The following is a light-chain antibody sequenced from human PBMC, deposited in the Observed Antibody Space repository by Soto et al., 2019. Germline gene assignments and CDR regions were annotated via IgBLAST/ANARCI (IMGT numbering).Light chain of an antibody. CDR1: QSLKMW. J-gene: IGKJ1*01. CDR3: QQWTDYSWT. Sequence: DIHMTQSPSTMAASVGDRVTITCRASQSLKMWLAWYQQKPGKAPNLLIYKSSSLESGVPLRFRGSASGTAFTLTFSSLQADDFATYYCQQWTDYSWTVGHGTKVEVK. V-gene: IGKV1-5*03. CDR2: KSS.